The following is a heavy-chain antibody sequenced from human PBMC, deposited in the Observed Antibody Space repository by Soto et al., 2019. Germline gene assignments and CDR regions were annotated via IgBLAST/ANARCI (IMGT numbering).Heavy chain of an antibody. D-gene: IGHD6-13*01. CDR1: GGTFSNYT. J-gene: IGHJ4*02. Sequence: ASVKVSCKASGGTFSNYTISWVRQAPGQGLEWMGRIIPNNGITNYAQKLQGRVTMTTDTSTSTAYMELRSLRSDDTAVYYCARDPGSSWSPALYWGQGTLVTVSS. V-gene: IGHV1-18*01. CDR3: ARDPGSSWSPALY. CDR2: IIPNNGIT.